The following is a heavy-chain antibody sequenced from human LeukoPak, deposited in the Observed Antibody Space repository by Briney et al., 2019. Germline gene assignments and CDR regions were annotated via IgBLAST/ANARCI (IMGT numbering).Heavy chain of an antibody. V-gene: IGHV3-30*04. Sequence: TGGSLRLSCAASGFTFSSYAMHWVRQAPGKGLEWVAVISYDGSNKYYADSVKGRFTISRDNSKNTLYLQMSSLRAEDTAVYYCAREDNWNYARWGQGTLVTVSS. J-gene: IGHJ4*02. CDR2: ISYDGSNK. CDR3: AREDNWNYAR. D-gene: IGHD1-7*01. CDR1: GFTFSSYA.